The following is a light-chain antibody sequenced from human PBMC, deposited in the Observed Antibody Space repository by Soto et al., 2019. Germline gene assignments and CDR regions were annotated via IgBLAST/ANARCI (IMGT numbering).Light chain of an antibody. CDR3: QQYNNWPPWT. V-gene: IGKV3-15*01. Sequence: EIVLTQSPGTLSLSPGERATLSCRASQSVSGYLAWYQQKLGQAPRLLIYDASTRATGIPVRFSGSGSGTEFTLTISSLQSEDFATYYCQQYNNWPPWTFGQGTKVDIK. CDR1: QSVSGY. CDR2: DAS. J-gene: IGKJ1*01.